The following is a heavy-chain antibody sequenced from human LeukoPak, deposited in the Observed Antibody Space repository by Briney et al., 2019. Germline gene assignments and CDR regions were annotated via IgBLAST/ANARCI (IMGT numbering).Heavy chain of an antibody. D-gene: IGHD6-6*01. CDR1: GGSFSGYY. J-gene: IGHJ2*01. CDR2: INHSGST. V-gene: IGHV4-34*01. Sequence: SETLSLTCAVYGGSFSGYYWSWIRQPPGKGLEWIGEINHSGSTNYNPSLKSRVTISVDTSKNQFSLKLSSVTAADTAVYYCARSLRRYSSSSHWSIDLWGRGTLVTVSS. CDR3: ARSLRRYSSSSHWSIDL.